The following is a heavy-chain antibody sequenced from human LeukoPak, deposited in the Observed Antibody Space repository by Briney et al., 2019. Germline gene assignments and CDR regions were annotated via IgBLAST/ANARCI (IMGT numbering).Heavy chain of an antibody. CDR1: GFTFSKYA. V-gene: IGHV3-23*01. CDR3: AKEGEPSTYYFDY. J-gene: IGHJ4*02. D-gene: IGHD1-14*01. Sequence: GGSLRLSCAASGFTFSKYALTWVRQAPGKGLEWVSAISSSTLKIYYADSVKGRFTISRDNSKNTLYLQMNSLRAEDTAVYYCAKEGEPSTYYFDYWGQGTLVTVSS. CDR2: ISSSTLKI.